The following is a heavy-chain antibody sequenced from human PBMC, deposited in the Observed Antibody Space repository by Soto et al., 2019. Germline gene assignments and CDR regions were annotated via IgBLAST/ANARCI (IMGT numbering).Heavy chain of an antibody. V-gene: IGHV1-18*01. D-gene: IGHD3-22*01. J-gene: IGHJ4*02. CDR1: GYTFTSYG. Sequence: ASVKASCKASGYTFTSYGISWVRQAPGQGLEWMGWISAYNGNTNYAQKLQGRVTMTTDTSTSTAYMELRSLRSDDTAVYYCARDFGGGNYYDSSTRFDYWGQGTLVTVSS. CDR2: ISAYNGNT. CDR3: ARDFGGGNYYDSSTRFDY.